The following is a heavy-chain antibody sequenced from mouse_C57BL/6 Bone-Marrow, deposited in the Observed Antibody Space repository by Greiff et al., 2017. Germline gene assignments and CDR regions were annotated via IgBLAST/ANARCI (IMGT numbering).Heavy chain of an antibody. D-gene: IGHD1-1*01. Sequence: VQLQQPGTELVKPGASVKLSCKSSGYTFTSYCMHWVKQRPGPGLEWIGKVNPSNGGTNYNEKFKSKATLTVDKSSSTVYMQLSSLTSDDSAVYYCARGEGTSVVAYYAMDYWGQGTSVTVSS. CDR1: GYTFTSYC. J-gene: IGHJ4*01. CDR3: ARGEGTSVVAYYAMDY. CDR2: VNPSNGGT. V-gene: IGHV1-53*01.